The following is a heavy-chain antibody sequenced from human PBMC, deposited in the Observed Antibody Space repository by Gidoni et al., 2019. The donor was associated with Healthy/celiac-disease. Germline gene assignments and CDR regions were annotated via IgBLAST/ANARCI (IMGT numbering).Heavy chain of an antibody. J-gene: IGHJ6*02. Sequence: QVQLVQSGAEVKKPGSSVKVSCKASGGTFSSYAIRWVRQAPGQGLEWMGGIIPIFGTANYAQKFQGRVTITADESTSTAYMELSSLRSEDTAVYYCARVARFLGPDRFSYSSGPGPYYYGMDVWGQGTTVTVSS. V-gene: IGHV1-69*01. CDR3: ARVARFLGPDRFSYSSGPGPYYYGMDV. CDR2: IIPIFGTA. CDR1: GGTFSSYA. D-gene: IGHD6-19*01.